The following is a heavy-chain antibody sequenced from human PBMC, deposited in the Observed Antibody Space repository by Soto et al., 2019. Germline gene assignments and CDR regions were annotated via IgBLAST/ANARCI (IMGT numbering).Heavy chain of an antibody. V-gene: IGHV5-51*01. CDR1: GYSFTSYW. J-gene: IGHJ6*02. CDR2: IYPGDSDT. Sequence: PGESLKISCKGSGYSFTSYWIGWVRQMPGKGLEWMGIIYPGDSDTRYSPSFQGQVTISADKSISTAYLQWSSLKASDTAMYYCARDSYYGSGSYYKGNYYYYYYGMDVWGQGTTVTVSS. CDR3: ARDSYYGSGSYYKGNYYYYYYGMDV. D-gene: IGHD3-10*01.